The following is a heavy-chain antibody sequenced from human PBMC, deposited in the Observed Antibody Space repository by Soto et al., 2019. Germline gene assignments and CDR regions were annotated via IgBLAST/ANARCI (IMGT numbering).Heavy chain of an antibody. V-gene: IGHV6-1*01. Sequence: SPTLSLPCAISGNSVSSNSAAWPWTGQYPSRGLEWLGRTYYRSKWYNDYAVSEKSRITINPDTSKNQFSLQLNSVTPDDTAVYYCARDGRSGWSLNWFDHWGQGTLVTVSS. J-gene: IGHJ5*02. CDR3: ARDGRSGWSLNWFDH. CDR2: TYYRSKWYN. CDR1: GNSVSSNSAA. D-gene: IGHD6-19*01.